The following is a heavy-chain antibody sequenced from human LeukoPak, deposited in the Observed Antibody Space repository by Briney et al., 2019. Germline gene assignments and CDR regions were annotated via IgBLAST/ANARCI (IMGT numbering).Heavy chain of an antibody. V-gene: IGHV1-69*13. CDR3: ARAGPEPKLRLFDY. CDR1: GYIFSSYA. D-gene: IGHD1-14*01. J-gene: IGHJ4*02. CDR2: IIPIFGTA. Sequence: SVKVSCKASGYIFSSYAISWVRQAPGQGLEWMGGIIPIFGTANYAQKFQGRVTITADESTSTAYMELSSLRSEDTAVYYCARAGPEPKLRLFDYWGQGTLVTVSS.